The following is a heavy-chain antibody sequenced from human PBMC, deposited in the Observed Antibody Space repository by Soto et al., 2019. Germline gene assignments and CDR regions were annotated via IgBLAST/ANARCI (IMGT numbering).Heavy chain of an antibody. CDR2: ISWNSGGI. D-gene: IGHD2-21*01. J-gene: IGHJ6*02. V-gene: IGHV3-9*01. Sequence: GGSLRLSCAASGFTFDDYAMHWVRQAPGKGLEWVSGISWNSGGIGYADSVKGRFTISRDNAKNSLYLQMNSLRAEDTTLYYCARDRGSCGRHYYYYGMDVWGQGTTVTVSS. CDR3: ARDRGSCGRHYYYYGMDV. CDR1: GFTFDDYA.